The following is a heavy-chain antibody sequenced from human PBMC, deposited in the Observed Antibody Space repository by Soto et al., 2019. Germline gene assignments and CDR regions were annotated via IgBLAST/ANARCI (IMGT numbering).Heavy chain of an antibody. V-gene: IGHV3-23*01. D-gene: IGHD3-10*01. Sequence: EVQVLESGGGLVQPGGSLRLSCTASGFTFSSYAMTWVGQAPGKGLEWVSAISGSGGSKYYADSVKGRFTISRDNFKNTLYLQMNSLRADDTAVYYCAKAGVLLWFGELLGYYFDYWGQGTLVTVSS. CDR2: ISGSGGSK. CDR1: GFTFSSYA. J-gene: IGHJ4*02. CDR3: AKAGVLLWFGELLGYYFDY.